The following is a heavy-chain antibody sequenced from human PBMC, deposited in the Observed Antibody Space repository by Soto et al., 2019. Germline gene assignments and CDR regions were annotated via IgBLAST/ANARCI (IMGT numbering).Heavy chain of an antibody. CDR1: GGSISSGGYY. Sequence: QVQLQESGPGLVKPSQTLSLTCTVSGGSISSGGYYWNWIRQQPGKGLEWIGYIYYIGSTYYNPSLMIRVTISLATSKNQFSLRLSSVTAADTAVSDCARSAFPWGQGTLVTVSS. J-gene: IGHJ5*02. CDR2: IYYIGST. CDR3: ARSAFP. V-gene: IGHV4-31*03.